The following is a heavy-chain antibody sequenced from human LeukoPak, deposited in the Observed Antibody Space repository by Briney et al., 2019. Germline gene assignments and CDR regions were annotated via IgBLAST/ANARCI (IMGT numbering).Heavy chain of an antibody. CDR1: GFTFSSYY. CDR2: IKRDGSEK. Sequence: GGSLRLSCAASGFTFSSYYMSWVRQAPGKGLEWVANIKRDGSEKYYVDSVKGRFTISRDDAKNALFLQMNSLRAEDTAVYYCARVKVQAALFDYWGQGTLVTVSS. J-gene: IGHJ4*02. CDR3: ARVKVQAALFDY. V-gene: IGHV3-7*01. D-gene: IGHD2-2*01.